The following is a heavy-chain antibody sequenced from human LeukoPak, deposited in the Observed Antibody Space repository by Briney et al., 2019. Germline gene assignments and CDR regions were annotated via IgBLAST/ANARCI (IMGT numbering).Heavy chain of an antibody. CDR2: IYHSGST. CDR3: ARGVRGVIMYYYYYYMDV. CDR1: GGSISSSNW. Sequence: SETLSLTCAVSGGSISSSNWWSWVRQPPGKGLEWIGEIYHSGSTNYNPSLKSRVTISVDKSKNQFSLKLSSVTAADTAVYYCARGVRGVIMYYYYYYMDVWGKGTTVAVSS. V-gene: IGHV4-4*02. J-gene: IGHJ6*03. D-gene: IGHD3-10*01.